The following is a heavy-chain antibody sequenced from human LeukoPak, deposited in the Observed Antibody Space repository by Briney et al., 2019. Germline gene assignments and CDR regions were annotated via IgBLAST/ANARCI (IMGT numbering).Heavy chain of an antibody. CDR3: ARDPSSFGDNWFDP. D-gene: IGHD3-16*01. CDR1: GFTFSSYA. CDR2: ISSSSSTI. J-gene: IGHJ5*02. V-gene: IGHV3-48*02. Sequence: GGSLRLSCAASGFTFSSYAMSWVRQAPGKGLEWVSYISSSSSTIYYADSVKGRFTISRDNAKNSLYLQMNSLRDEDTAVYYCARDPSSFGDNWFDPWGQGTLVTVSS.